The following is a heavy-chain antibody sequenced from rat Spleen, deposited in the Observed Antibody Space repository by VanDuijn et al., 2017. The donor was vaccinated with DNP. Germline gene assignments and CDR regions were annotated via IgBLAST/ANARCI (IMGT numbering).Heavy chain of an antibody. Sequence: EVHLVESGGGLVQPGRSLKLSCAASGFTFSDYYMAWVRQAPTKGLEWVASITNTDGTTFYPDSVKGRFTISRDNAKNTLYLQMESLRSEDTATYYCAKDAFDYWGQGVMVTVTA. CDR3: AKDAFDY. V-gene: IGHV5-20*01. J-gene: IGHJ2*01. CDR1: GFTFSDYY. CDR2: ITNTDGTT.